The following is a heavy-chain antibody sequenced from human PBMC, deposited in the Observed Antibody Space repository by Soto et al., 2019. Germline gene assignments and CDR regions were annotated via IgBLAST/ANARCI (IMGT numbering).Heavy chain of an antibody. D-gene: IGHD5-18*01. CDR1: GFTFSSYS. Sequence: GGSLRLSCAASGFTFSSYSMNWVSQAPGKGLEWVSSISSSSSYIYYADSVRGRFTISRDNAKNSLYLQMNSLRAEDTAVYYCARDKGNSYGYQHFDYWGQGTLVTVSS. CDR3: ARDKGNSYGYQHFDY. J-gene: IGHJ4*02. CDR2: ISSSSSYI. V-gene: IGHV3-21*01.